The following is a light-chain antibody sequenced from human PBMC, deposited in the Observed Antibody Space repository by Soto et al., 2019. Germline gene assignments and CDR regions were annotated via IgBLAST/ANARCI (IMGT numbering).Light chain of an antibody. Sequence: DIQMTQSPSTLSASVGDRVTITCRASQSISSWLAWYQQKPGRAPKLLIYDASTLYSGVPSRFSGSRSETEFTLTINSLQPDDFATYYCQQYTSHSTFGQGTKVDIK. CDR1: QSISSW. CDR3: QQYTSHST. V-gene: IGKV1-5*01. J-gene: IGKJ1*01. CDR2: DAS.